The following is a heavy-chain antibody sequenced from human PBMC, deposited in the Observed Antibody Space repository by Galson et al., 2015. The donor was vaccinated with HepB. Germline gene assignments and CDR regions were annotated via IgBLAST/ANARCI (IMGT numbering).Heavy chain of an antibody. CDR3: TRAAAGRTATTTLA. CDR1: GFDFNDSS. J-gene: IGHJ5*02. V-gene: IGHV3-30-3*01. Sequence: SLRLSCAGSGFDFNDSSIHWVRQSPGKGLEWVAGVSFDGRNTYYADSVKGRFIISRDSSKKTVYLQMNSLRSKDTAVYYCTRAAAGRTATTTLAWGQGLLVTASS. CDR2: VSFDGRNT. D-gene: IGHD4-17*01.